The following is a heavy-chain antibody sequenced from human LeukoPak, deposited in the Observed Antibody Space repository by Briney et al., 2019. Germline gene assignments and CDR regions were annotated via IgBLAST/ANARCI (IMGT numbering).Heavy chain of an antibody. CDR3: ARDSSGYYYGV. CDR2: INPSGGST. J-gene: IGHJ4*02. V-gene: IGHV1-46*01. D-gene: IGHD3-22*01. Sequence: ASVKVSCKASGYTFTSYYMHWVRQAPGRGLEWMGIINPSGGSTSYAQKFQGRVTMTRDTSTSTVYMELSSLRSEDTAVYYCARDSSGYYYGVWGQGTLVTVSS. CDR1: GYTFTSYY.